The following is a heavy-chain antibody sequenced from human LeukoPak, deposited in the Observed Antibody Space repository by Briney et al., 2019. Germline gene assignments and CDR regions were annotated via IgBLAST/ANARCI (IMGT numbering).Heavy chain of an antibody. D-gene: IGHD3-3*01. CDR2: IIPIFGTA. V-gene: IGHV1-69*13. Sequence: ASVKVSCKASGGTFSSYAISWVRQAPGQGLEWMGGIIPIFGTANYAQKFQGRVTITADESTSTAYMELSSLRSEDTAVYYCAGEAYYDFWSGYSTPYYFDYWGQGTLVTVSS. J-gene: IGHJ4*02. CDR3: AGEAYYDFWSGYSTPYYFDY. CDR1: GGTFSSYA.